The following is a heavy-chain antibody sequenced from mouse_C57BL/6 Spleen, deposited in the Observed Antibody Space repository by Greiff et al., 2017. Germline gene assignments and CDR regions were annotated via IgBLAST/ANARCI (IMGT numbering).Heavy chain of an antibody. Sequence: QVQLQQSGAELARPGASVKLSCKASGYTFTSYGISWVKQRTGQGLEWIGEIYPRSGNTYYNEKFKGKATLTADKSSSTAYMELRSLTSEDSAVYFCARAPITTVVEDAMDYWGQGTSVTVSS. D-gene: IGHD1-1*01. CDR3: ARAPITTVVEDAMDY. CDR2: IYPRSGNT. J-gene: IGHJ4*01. V-gene: IGHV1-81*01. CDR1: GYTFTSYG.